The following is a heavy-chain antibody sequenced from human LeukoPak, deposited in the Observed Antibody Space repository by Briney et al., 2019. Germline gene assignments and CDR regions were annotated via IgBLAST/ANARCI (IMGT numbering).Heavy chain of an antibody. CDR3: ARHSAAHYDILTGYYIGYFDY. D-gene: IGHD3-9*01. J-gene: IGHJ4*02. CDR2: IFHSGTT. CDR1: GYSISSGYY. Sequence: ASETLSLTCTVSGYSISSGYYWGWIRQPPGKGLEWIGSIFHSGTTYYNPSLKSRVTISVDTSKNQFSLKLSSVTAADTAVYYCARHSAAHYDILTGYYIGYFDYWGQGTLVTVSS. V-gene: IGHV4-38-2*02.